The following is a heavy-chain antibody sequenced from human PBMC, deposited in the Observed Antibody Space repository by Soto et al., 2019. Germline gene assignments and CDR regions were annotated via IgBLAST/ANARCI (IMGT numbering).Heavy chain of an antibody. CDR2: ISYDDTYK. J-gene: IGHJ4*02. CDR1: GFTFDNYG. CDR3: AGGDYGDSIDY. Sequence: VQLLESGGGLVQPGGSLRLSCAVSGFTFDNYGMLWVRQAPGKGLEWVALISYDDTYKYYTDSVRGRFTISRDNSKNILFLQMNSLKADDTAVYYCAGGDYGDSIDYWGQGTLVTVSS. D-gene: IGHD4-17*01. V-gene: IGHV3-33*08.